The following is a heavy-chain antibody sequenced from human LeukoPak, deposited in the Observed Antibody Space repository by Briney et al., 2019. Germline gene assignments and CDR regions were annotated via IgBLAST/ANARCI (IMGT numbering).Heavy chain of an antibody. V-gene: IGHV3-23*01. J-gene: IGHJ4*02. Sequence: GGSLRLSCAVSGFTFSSYAMSWVRQAPGQGLEWVSVISDSGDYTSYADSVRGRFTISRDNSRNTLYLQMISLRPEDTAVYYCAKDTSIGKYCTNGVCSPFDYWGQGTLVTVSS. CDR2: ISDSGDYT. CDR3: AKDTSIGKYCTNGVCSPFDY. D-gene: IGHD2-8*01. CDR1: GFTFSSYA.